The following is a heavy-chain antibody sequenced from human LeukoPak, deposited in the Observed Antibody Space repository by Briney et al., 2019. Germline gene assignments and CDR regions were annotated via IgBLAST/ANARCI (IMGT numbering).Heavy chain of an antibody. V-gene: IGHV4-4*07. J-gene: IGHJ5*02. Sequence: SETLSLTCAVSGGSISSYYWSWIRQPAGKGLEWIGRIYSSGSTDYNPSLKSRVTMSVDTSKNKFSLKLSSVTAADTAVYYCARDSGTTGEVKFDPWGQGTLVTVSS. D-gene: IGHD3-10*01. CDR3: ARDSGTTGEVKFDP. CDR2: IYSSGST. CDR1: GGSISSYY.